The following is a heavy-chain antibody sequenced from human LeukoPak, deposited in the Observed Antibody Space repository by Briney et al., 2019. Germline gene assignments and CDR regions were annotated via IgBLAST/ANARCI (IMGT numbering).Heavy chain of an antibody. CDR2: IYYSGSS. CDR1: GGSISSSSSY. D-gene: IGHD5-24*01. CDR3: ARHRSGWLQSSFDY. Sequence: SETLSPTCSVSGGSISSSSSYWGWIRHPPGKGLEWIGCIYYSGSSFDNPALKSRVTISVDTSKNQFSLKLSSVTAADTAVYYCARHRSGWLQSSFDYWGQGTLVTVSS. J-gene: IGHJ4*02. V-gene: IGHV4-39*01.